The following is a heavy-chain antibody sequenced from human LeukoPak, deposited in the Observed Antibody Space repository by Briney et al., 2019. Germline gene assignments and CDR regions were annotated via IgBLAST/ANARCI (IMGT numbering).Heavy chain of an antibody. CDR2: INHSGST. CDR3: ASESVAAPGLD. D-gene: IGHD2-15*01. CDR1: GGSFSGYY. J-gene: IGHJ4*02. Sequence: SETLSLTCAVYGGSFSGYYWSWIRQPPGKGLEWIGEINHSGSTNYNPSLKSRVTISVDTSKNQFSLKLSSVTAEDTAVYYCASESVAAPGLDWGQGTLVTVSS. V-gene: IGHV4-34*01.